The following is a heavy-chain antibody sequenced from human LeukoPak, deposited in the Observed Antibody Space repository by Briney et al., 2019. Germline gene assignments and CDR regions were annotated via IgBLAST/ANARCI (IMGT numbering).Heavy chain of an antibody. D-gene: IGHD4-17*01. V-gene: IGHV3-21*01. CDR1: GFTFSSYS. CDR3: ARGFGDYGDYGGF. Sequence: GGSLRLSCAASGFTFSSYSMNWVRQAPGKGLEWVSSISSSSSYIYYADSVKGRFTISRDNAKNSLYLQMNSLRAEDTAVYYCARGFGDYGDYGGFGGQGTLVTVSS. CDR2: ISSSSSYI. J-gene: IGHJ4*02.